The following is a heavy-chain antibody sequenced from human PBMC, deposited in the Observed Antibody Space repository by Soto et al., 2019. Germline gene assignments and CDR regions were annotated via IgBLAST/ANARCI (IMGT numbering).Heavy chain of an antibody. V-gene: IGHV4-34*01. CDR1: GGSFSGYY. CDR3: ARARPGIAAAGTKDYYYYYGMDV. CDR2: ITHSGST. J-gene: IGHJ6*02. D-gene: IGHD6-13*01. Sequence: SETLSLTCAVYGGSFSGYYWNWIRQSPGKGLEWIGEITHSGSTNYNPSLKSRVTISVDTSKNKFSLMLSSLTAADTAVYYCARARPGIAAAGTKDYYYYYGMDVWGQGTTVTVSS.